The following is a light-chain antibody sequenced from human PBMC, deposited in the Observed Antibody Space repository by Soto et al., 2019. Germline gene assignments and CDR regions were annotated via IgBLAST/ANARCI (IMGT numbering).Light chain of an antibody. Sequence: QSVLTQPASVSGSPGQSITISCTGTSSNVGNYNLVSWYQQHPGKAPKLMIYEVYKRPSGVSDRFSGSKSGITASLTISGLQAEDEADYYRCSYAGSDTYVFGTGTKVTV. V-gene: IGLV2-23*02. CDR3: CSYAGSDTYV. CDR1: SSNVGNYNL. J-gene: IGLJ1*01. CDR2: EVY.